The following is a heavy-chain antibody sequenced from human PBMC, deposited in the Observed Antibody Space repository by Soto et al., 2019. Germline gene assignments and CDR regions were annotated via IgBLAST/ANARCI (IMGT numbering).Heavy chain of an antibody. CDR1: GDSVSSNSAG. CDR2: TYYRYKWYY. D-gene: IGHD1-26*01. CDR3: SRGEEYAGRKFEDLGQRDMLTISAGM. J-gene: IGHJ6*01. Sequence: QSLYLTCGITGDSVSSNSAGCIWVRQSPSRGLEWLGRTYYRYKWYYEYAVSVRGRITINPDTSKNKYSLQLNSVTPEDTAVYFFSRGEEYAGRKFEDLGQRDMLTISAGM. V-gene: IGHV6-1*01.